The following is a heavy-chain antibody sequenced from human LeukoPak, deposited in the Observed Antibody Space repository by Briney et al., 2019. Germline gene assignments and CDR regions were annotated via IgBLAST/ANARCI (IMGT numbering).Heavy chain of an antibody. J-gene: IGHJ6*04. V-gene: IGHV3-48*03. CDR3: AREWWGMVRGTSYGMDV. Sequence: QSGGSLRLSCAASGFTFSSYEMNGVRQAPGKGLEWVSYISSSGSTIYYADSVKGRFTISRDNAKNSLYLQMNSLRAEDTAVYYCAREWWGMVRGTSYGMDVWGKGTTVTVSS. CDR1: GFTFSSYE. CDR2: ISSSGSTI. D-gene: IGHD3-10*01.